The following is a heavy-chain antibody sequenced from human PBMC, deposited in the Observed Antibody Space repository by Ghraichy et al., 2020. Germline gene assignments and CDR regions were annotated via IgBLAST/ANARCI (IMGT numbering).Heavy chain of an antibody. J-gene: IGHJ3*02. D-gene: IGHD3-10*01. Sequence: SLNISCAASGFTFSSYGMHWVRQAPGKGLEWVAVIWYDGSNKYYADSVKGRFTISRDNSKNTLYLQMNSLRAEDTAVYYCARGLWFRELLYDDAFDIWGQGTMVTVSS. CDR3: ARGLWFRELLYDDAFDI. V-gene: IGHV3-33*01. CDR1: GFTFSSYG. CDR2: IWYDGSNK.